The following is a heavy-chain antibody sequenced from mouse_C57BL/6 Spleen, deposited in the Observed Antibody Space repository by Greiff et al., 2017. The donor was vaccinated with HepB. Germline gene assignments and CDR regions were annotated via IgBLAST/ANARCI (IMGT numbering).Heavy chain of an antibody. CDR1: GFTFSSYA. CDR3: ARDADGYFDV. J-gene: IGHJ1*03. Sequence: EVQGVESGGGLVKPGGSLKLSCAASGFTFSSYAMSWVRQTPEKRLEWVATISDGGSYTYYPDNVKGRFTISRDNAKNNLYLQMSHLKSEDTAMYYCARDADGYFDVWGTGTTVTVS. V-gene: IGHV5-4*01. CDR2: ISDGGSYT.